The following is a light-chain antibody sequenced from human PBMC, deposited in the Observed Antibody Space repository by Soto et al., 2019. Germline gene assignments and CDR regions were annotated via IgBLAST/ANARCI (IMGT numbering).Light chain of an antibody. CDR2: ATS. CDR3: QHLLA. Sequence: EIVLTQSPGTLSLSPGERATLSCRASHTVSSSYLGWYQQKPGHPPRLLMYATSTRPTGVADRVSGSGCGKDFALTLDGLESDDFGVYWCQHLLAFGRGTKVEVK. CDR1: HTVSSSY. J-gene: IGKJ1*01. V-gene: IGKV3-20*01.